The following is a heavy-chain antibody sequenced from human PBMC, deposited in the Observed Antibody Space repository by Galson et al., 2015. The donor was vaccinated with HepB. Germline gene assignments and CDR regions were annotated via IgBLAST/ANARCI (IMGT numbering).Heavy chain of an antibody. D-gene: IGHD6-6*01. Sequence: LRLSCAASGFTFSNYAMHWVRQTPGKGLEWVAGISDDGRNKYYADSVEGQFTISRGNSKNKLFVQLNSLRPADTAVYYCAGSVAASGGTYDWLDPWGQGTLVTVSS. CDR3: AGSVAASGGTYDWLDP. V-gene: IGHV3-30*04. CDR1: GFTFSNYA. J-gene: IGHJ5*02. CDR2: ISDDGRNK.